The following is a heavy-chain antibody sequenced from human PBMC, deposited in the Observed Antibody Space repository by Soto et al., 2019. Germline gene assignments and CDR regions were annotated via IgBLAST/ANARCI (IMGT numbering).Heavy chain of an antibody. J-gene: IGHJ4*02. V-gene: IGHV3-23*01. CDR3: AKVFVFTIREGFDY. D-gene: IGHD3-3*01. CDR2: ITGSGDST. CDR1: GFTFSSYA. Sequence: EVQLLASGGGLVQPGGSLRLSCAASGFTFSSYAMSWVRQAPGKGLEWDSAITGSGDSTYYADSVKGRFTVSRDNSKNTLYLQMNSLRAEDTAVYYCAKVFVFTIREGFDYWGLGTLVTVSS.